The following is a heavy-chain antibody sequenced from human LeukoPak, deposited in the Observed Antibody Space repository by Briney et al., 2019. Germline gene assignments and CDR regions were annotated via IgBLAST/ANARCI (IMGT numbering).Heavy chain of an antibody. Sequence: ASVKVSCKVSGYTLTELSMHWVRQAPGKGLEWMGWISAYNGNTNYAQKLQGRVTMTTDTSTSTAYMELSSLRSEDTAVYYCAREGYDFWSGYYPYYYYYGMDVWGQGTTVTVSS. D-gene: IGHD3-3*01. CDR2: ISAYNGNT. CDR3: AREGYDFWSGYYPYYYYYGMDV. CDR1: GYTLTELS. V-gene: IGHV1-18*01. J-gene: IGHJ6*02.